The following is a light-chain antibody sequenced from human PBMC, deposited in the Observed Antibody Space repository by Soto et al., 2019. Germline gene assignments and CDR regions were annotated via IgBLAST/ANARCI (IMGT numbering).Light chain of an antibody. Sequence: EIVMTQSPATLSVSPGGRATLACRASQSISDTLAWYQQKPGQAPRLLIYGASRSATGFLGRFSGSGSGTDFTLTISSLQSVAFAVYYCQQYDNCPWTFGQGSKVEI. V-gene: IGKV3-15*01. CDR1: QSISDT. J-gene: IGKJ1*01. CDR3: QQYDNCPWT. CDR2: GAS.